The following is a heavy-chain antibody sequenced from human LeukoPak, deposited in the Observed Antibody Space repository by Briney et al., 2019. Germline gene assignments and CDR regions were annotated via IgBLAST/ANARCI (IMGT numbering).Heavy chain of an antibody. CDR3: AKADSDTLYRNAFDI. D-gene: IGHD3-22*01. CDR1: GFTFSSYG. Sequence: GGSLRLSCAASGFTFSSYGMHWVRQAPGKGLEWVAFIRYDGSNKYYADSVKGRFTISRDNSKNTLYLQMNSLRAEDTAVYYCAKADSDTLYRNAFDIWGLGTMVTVSS. J-gene: IGHJ3*02. CDR2: IRYDGSNK. V-gene: IGHV3-30*02.